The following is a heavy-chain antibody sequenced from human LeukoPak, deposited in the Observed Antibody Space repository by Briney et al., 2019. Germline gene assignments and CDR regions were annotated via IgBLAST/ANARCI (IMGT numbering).Heavy chain of an antibody. V-gene: IGHV3-23*01. Sequence: GGSLRLSCAVSGITLNNYGMTWVRQAPGKGLEWVAGISDSGGSTKYADSVKGRFTISRDNPKNTLYLQMNSLRAEDTAVYFCAKRGVVIRVILVGFHKEADYFESWGQGALVTVSS. CDR3: AKRGVVIRVILVGFHKEADYFES. J-gene: IGHJ4*02. CDR2: ISDSGGST. D-gene: IGHD3/OR15-3a*01. CDR1: GITLNNYG.